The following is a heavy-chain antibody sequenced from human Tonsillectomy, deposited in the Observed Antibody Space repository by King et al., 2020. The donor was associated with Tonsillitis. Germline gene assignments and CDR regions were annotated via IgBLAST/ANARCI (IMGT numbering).Heavy chain of an antibody. Sequence: QLVQSGAEVKKPGESLKISCKGSGYSFTNYWIGWVRQMPGKGLEYMGVIYPGDSDTRYSPSFQGQVTISADKSINTAYLQWSSLKASDTAIYYCARRAQSSEWFDTRGQGTLLTVSS. V-gene: IGHV5-51*01. D-gene: IGHD1-14*01. J-gene: IGHJ5*02. CDR1: GYSFTNYW. CDR2: IYPGDSDT. CDR3: ARRAQSSEWFDT.